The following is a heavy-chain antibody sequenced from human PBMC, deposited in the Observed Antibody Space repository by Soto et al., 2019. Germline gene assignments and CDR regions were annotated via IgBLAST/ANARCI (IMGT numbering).Heavy chain of an antibody. Sequence: QVQLQESGPGLVKPSQTLSLTCTVSGGSISSGDYYWSWIRQPPGKGLEWIGYIYYSGSTYYNPSLKSRVTISLDTSKNQFSLKLSSVTAADTAVYYCARVGGKVRGVIHFKFDYWGQGTLVTVSS. CDR1: GGSISSGDYY. CDR2: IYYSGST. D-gene: IGHD3-10*01. J-gene: IGHJ4*02. CDR3: ARVGGKVRGVIHFKFDY. V-gene: IGHV4-30-4*01.